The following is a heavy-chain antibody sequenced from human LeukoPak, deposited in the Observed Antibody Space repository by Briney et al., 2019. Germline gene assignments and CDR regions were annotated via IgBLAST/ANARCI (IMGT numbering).Heavy chain of an antibody. D-gene: IGHD2-15*01. J-gene: IGHJ4*02. CDR3: AREPPHVGIPGPGDY. CDR2: IKQDGSVK. CDR1: GFTFSSYA. Sequence: GGSLRLSCAASGFTFSSYAMHWVRQAPGKGLEWVANIKQDGSVKNYMDSVKGRFTISRDNANNSLYLRMNSLRADDTAVYYCAREPPHVGIPGPGDYWGQGTLVTVSS. V-gene: IGHV3-7*01.